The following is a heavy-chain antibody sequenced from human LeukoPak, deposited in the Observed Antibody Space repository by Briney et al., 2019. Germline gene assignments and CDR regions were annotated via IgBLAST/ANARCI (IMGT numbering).Heavy chain of an antibody. CDR1: GYTFTCYY. V-gene: IGHV1-2*06. CDR3: AREMGDDSSGYHDY. Sequence: ASVKVSCKASGYTFTCYYMHWVRQAPGQGPEWMGRINPNSGGTNYAQKFQGRVTMTRDTSISTAYMELSRLRSDDTAVYYCAREMGDDSSGYHDYWGQGTLVTVSS. J-gene: IGHJ4*02. D-gene: IGHD3-22*01. CDR2: INPNSGGT.